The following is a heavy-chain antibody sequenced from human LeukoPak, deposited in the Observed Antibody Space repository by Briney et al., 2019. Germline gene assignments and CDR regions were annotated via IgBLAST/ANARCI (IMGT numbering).Heavy chain of an antibody. Sequence: PGGSLRLSCAASGFTFSSYWMSWVRQAPGKGLEWLANIKQEGSEKYYVDSVKGRFTISRDNATNPLYMQMNTPRTAEKAVYYYANQNYCGSCGYYYSGFDYWGQGTLVTVSS. J-gene: IGHJ4*02. CDR1: GFTFSSYW. CDR3: ANQNYCGSCGYYYSGFDY. D-gene: IGHD3-22*01. CDR2: IKQEGSEK. V-gene: IGHV3-7*01.